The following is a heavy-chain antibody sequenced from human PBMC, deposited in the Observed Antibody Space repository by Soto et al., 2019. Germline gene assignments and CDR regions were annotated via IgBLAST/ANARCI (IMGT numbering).Heavy chain of an antibody. D-gene: IGHD5-18*01. Sequence: AASVKVSCKASGYTFTSYDINWVRQATGQGLEWMGWMNPNSGNTGYAQKFQGRVTMTRNTSISTAYMELSSLRSEDTAVYYCARGAFGYSYGYYYYYGMDVWGQGTTVTVSS. J-gene: IGHJ6*02. CDR3: ARGAFGYSYGYYYYYGMDV. CDR1: GYTFTSYD. CDR2: MNPNSGNT. V-gene: IGHV1-8*01.